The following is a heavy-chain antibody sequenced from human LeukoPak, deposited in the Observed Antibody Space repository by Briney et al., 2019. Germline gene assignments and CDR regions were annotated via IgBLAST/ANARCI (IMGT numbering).Heavy chain of an antibody. CDR2: ISSSSSYI. CDR1: GFTFSSYS. D-gene: IGHD4-17*01. V-gene: IGHV3-21*01. J-gene: IGHJ4*02. CDR3: ARAMTTATAFDY. Sequence: PGGSLRLSCAASGFTFSSYSMNWVRQAPGKGLEWVSSISSSSSYIYYADSVKGRFTISRDNAKNSLYLQMNSLRAEDTAVYYCARAMTTATAFDYWGQGTLVTVSS.